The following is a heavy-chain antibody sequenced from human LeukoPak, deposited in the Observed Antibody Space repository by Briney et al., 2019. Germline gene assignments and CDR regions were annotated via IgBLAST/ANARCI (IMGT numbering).Heavy chain of an antibody. CDR2: IAYDGSNK. CDR3: ARGNPYYFDY. D-gene: IGHD1-14*01. V-gene: IGHV3-30*04. CDR1: GFTFSSHA. Sequence: GGSLRLSCAASGFTFSSHAMHWVRQAPGKGLEWVAVIAYDGSNKYYADSVKGRFTISRDNSKNTLYLQMNSLRGEDTAVYYCARGNPYYFDYWGQGTLVTVSS. J-gene: IGHJ4*02.